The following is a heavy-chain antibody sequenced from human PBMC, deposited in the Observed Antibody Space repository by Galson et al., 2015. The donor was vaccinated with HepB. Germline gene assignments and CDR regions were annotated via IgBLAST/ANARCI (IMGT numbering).Heavy chain of an antibody. CDR2: ISYDGSNT. J-gene: IGHJ4*02. V-gene: IGHV3-30*19. CDR3: ARDHLEPKEGFDY. Sequence: SLRLSCAASGFTFSDYGMHWVRQAPGKGLEWVAVISYDGSNTYYADSVKGRFTISRDNSKNALYLQMNSLRAEDTAVFYCARDHLEPKEGFDYWGQGTLVTVSS. D-gene: IGHD3-3*01. CDR1: GFTFSDYG.